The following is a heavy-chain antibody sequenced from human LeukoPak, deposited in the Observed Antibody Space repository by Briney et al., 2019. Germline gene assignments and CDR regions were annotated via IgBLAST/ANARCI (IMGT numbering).Heavy chain of an antibody. V-gene: IGHV3-21*01. Sequence: GGSLRLSCAASGFTFHNLTMNWVRQAPGKGLEWVSAITGLSSYMFYADSLKGRFTISRDNAENSVYLRMNNLRDEDTAVYYCTRGGRNTSYYWYYWGQGTLVTVSS. CDR3: TRGGRNTSYYWYY. CDR2: ITGLSSYM. J-gene: IGHJ4*02. D-gene: IGHD1-26*01. CDR1: GFTFHNLT.